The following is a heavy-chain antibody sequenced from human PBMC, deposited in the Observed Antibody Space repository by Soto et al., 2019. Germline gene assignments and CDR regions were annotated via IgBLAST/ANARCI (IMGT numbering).Heavy chain of an antibody. CDR3: ARGYGYDSGGYLFDY. CDR1: GGSVSGDIYY. J-gene: IGHJ4*02. V-gene: IGHV4-31*03. D-gene: IGHD3-22*01. CDR2: IYYSGST. Sequence: SETLSLTCSVSGGSVSGDIYYWTWIRQHPGKGPEWIGHIYYSGSTYYNPSLKSRVTISLDMSKNQLSLKLTYVSAADTAVYYCARGYGYDSGGYLFDYWGQGTLVT.